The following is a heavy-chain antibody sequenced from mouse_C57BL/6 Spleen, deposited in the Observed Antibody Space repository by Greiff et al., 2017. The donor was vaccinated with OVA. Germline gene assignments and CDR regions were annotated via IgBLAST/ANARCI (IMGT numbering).Heavy chain of an antibody. J-gene: IGHJ2*01. Sequence: DVQLVESEGGLVQPGSSMKLSCTASGFTFSDYYMAWVRQVPEKGLEWVANINYDGSSTYYLDSLKSRFIISRDNAKNILYLQMSSLKSEDTATYYCARERSYGTLYYFDYWGQGTTLTVSS. CDR3: ARERSYGTLYYFDY. D-gene: IGHD1-1*01. V-gene: IGHV5-16*01. CDR2: INYDGSST. CDR1: GFTFSDYY.